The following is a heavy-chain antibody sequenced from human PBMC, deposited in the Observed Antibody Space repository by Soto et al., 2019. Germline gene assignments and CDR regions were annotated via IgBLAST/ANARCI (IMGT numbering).Heavy chain of an antibody. J-gene: IGHJ6*03. D-gene: IGHD6-13*01. V-gene: IGHV3-74*01. CDR2: INSDGSST. CDR1: GFTFSSYW. Sequence: GGSLRLSCAASGFTFSSYWMHWVRQAPGKGLVWVSRINSDGSSTSYADSVKGRFTISRDNAKNTLYLRMNSLRAEDTAVYYCARDARAAAGTGNVYYYYYMDVWGKGTTVTVSS. CDR3: ARDARAAAGTGNVYYYYYMDV.